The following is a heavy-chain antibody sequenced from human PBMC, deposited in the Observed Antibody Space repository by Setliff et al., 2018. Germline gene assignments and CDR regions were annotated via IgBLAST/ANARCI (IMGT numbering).Heavy chain of an antibody. CDR1: GFSLSTNVVG. Sequence: SGPTLVNPTQTLTLTCTFSGFSLSTNVVGVGWIRQPPGKALEWLALIYWDDDKRYSPSLKSRLTITKDTSKNQVVLTMTNMDPVDTATYYCVHSRITQYSYGYGPFDYWGQGTLVTVSS. CDR3: VHSRITQYSYGYGPFDY. V-gene: IGHV2-5*02. CDR2: IYWDDDK. D-gene: IGHD5-18*01. J-gene: IGHJ4*02.